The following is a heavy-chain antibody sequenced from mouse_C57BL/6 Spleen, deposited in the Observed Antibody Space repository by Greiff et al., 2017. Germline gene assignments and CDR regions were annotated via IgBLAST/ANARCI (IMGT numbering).Heavy chain of an antibody. V-gene: IGHV1-80*01. J-gene: IGHJ1*03. D-gene: IGHD1-1*01. CDR2: IYPGDGDT. CDR3: ERVYYYGSSMRYFDV. CDR1: GYAFSSYW. Sequence: QVQLKQSGAELAKPGASVKISCKASGYAFSSYWMNWVKQRPGKGLEWIGQIYPGDGDTNYNGKFKGKATLTADTSSSTAYMQLSSLTSEDSAVYFGERVYYYGSSMRYFDVWGTGSTVSVSS.